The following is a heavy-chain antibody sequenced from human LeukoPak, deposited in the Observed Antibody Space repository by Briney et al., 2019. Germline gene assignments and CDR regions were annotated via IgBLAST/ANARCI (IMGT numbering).Heavy chain of an antibody. CDR2: INWNGGST. J-gene: IGHJ6*02. CDR3: ARDPNHGKHYYYYGMDV. Sequence: GRSLRLSCAASGFTFSSYGMSWVRQAPGKGLEWVSGINWNGGSTGYADSVKGRFTISRDNAKNSLYLQMNSLRAEDTALYHCARDPNHGKHYYYYGMDVWGQGTTVTVSS. D-gene: IGHD4-17*01. CDR1: GFTFSSYG. V-gene: IGHV3-20*01.